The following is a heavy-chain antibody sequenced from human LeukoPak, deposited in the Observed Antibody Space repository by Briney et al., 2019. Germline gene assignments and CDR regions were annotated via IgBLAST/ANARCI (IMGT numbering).Heavy chain of an antibody. Sequence: PSETLSLTCTVSGGSISSYYWSWIRQPPGKGLEWIGYIYYSGSTNYNPSLKSRVTISVDTSKNQFSLKLSSVTAADTAVYYCARDLRFGGSDYYYYMDVWGKGTTVTISS. CDR3: ARDLRFGGSDYYYYMDV. D-gene: IGHD3-10*01. V-gene: IGHV4-59*01. J-gene: IGHJ6*03. CDR2: IYYSGST. CDR1: GGSISSYY.